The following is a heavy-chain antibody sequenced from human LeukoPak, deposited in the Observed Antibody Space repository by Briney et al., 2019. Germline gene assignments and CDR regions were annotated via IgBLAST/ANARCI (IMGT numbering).Heavy chain of an antibody. V-gene: IGHV3-23*01. J-gene: IGHJ4*02. CDR1: GFTFSSYT. CDR2: ISRSGGST. CDR3: AKDGWFGELLPFFFDY. Sequence: PGGSLRLSCAASGFTFSSYTMSWVRQAPGKGLEWVSSISRSGGSTYSADSAKGRFTVSRDNSKNTLYLQMYSLRAEDTAVYYCAKDGWFGELLPFFFDYWGQGTLVTVSS. D-gene: IGHD3-10*01.